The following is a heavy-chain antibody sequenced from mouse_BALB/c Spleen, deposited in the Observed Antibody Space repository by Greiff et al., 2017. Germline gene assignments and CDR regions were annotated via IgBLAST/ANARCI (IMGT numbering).Heavy chain of an antibody. D-gene: IGHD1-2*01. J-gene: IGHJ4*01. CDR2: INPGSGGT. CDR3: ARANSLLRPRIVY. V-gene: IGHV1-54*01. CDR1: GYTFTSYV. Sequence: VQLQQSGPELVKPGASVKMSCKASGYTFTSYVMHWVKQKPGQGLEWIGVINPGSGGTNYNEKFKGKATLTADKSSSTAYMQLSSLTSDDSAVYCGARANSLLRPRIVYWGQGTSVTVSS.